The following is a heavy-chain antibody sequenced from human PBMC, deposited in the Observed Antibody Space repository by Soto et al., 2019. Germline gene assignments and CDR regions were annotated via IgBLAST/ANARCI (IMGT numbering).Heavy chain of an antibody. D-gene: IGHD6-19*01. V-gene: IGHV3-33*05. CDR3: AREQVAGTVVLDY. CDR1: GFTFSNYG. J-gene: IGHJ4*02. Sequence: QVQLVESGGGVVQPGRSLRLSCAASGFTFSNYGMHWVRQAPGKGLEWVAVISYDGSNKYYADSVKGRFTISRDNSKNTLDLQMNSLRAEDTAVYYWAREQVAGTVVLDYWGQGTLVTVSS. CDR2: ISYDGSNK.